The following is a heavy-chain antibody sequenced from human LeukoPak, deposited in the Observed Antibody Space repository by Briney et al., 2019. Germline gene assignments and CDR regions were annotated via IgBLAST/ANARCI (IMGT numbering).Heavy chain of an antibody. V-gene: IGHV3-23*01. J-gene: IGHJ3*02. CDR3: ARGGYGANDDAFDI. CDR2: ISGSGGTT. Sequence: PGGSLRLSCAASGFIFSRYAMGWVRQPPGKGLEWVSTISGSGGTTYYADSVKGRFTISRDSSKNTLYLQMNSLRDEDTAVYYCARGGYGANDDAFDIWGQGTMVTVSS. D-gene: IGHD4-23*01. CDR1: GFIFSRYA.